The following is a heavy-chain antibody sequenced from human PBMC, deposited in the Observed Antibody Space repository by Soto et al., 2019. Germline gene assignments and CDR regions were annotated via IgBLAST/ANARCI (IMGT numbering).Heavy chain of an antibody. J-gene: IGHJ4*02. D-gene: IGHD2-2*01. CDR1: GFTVSSNY. CDR3: ARGRSTGSSTSPIDY. V-gene: IGHV3-66*01. Sequence: GGSLRLSCAASGFTVSSNYMSWVRQAPGKGLEWVSVIYSGGSTYYADSVKGRFTISRDNSKNTLYLQMNSLRAEDTAVYYCARGRSTGSSTSPIDYWGQGTLVTVSS. CDR2: IYSGGST.